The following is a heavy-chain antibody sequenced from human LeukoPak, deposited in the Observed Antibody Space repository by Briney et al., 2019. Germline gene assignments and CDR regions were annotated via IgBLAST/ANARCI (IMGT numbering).Heavy chain of an antibody. CDR2: IYISGST. D-gene: IGHD6-19*01. Sequence: SETLSLTCAVYGGSFSGYYWSWIRQPPGKGLEWIGRIYISGSTNYNPSLKSRVTMSVDTSKNQFSLKLSSVTAADTAVYYCARTWQWLPFDYWGQGTLVTVSS. CDR3: ARTWQWLPFDY. CDR1: GGSFSGYY. J-gene: IGHJ4*02. V-gene: IGHV4-59*10.